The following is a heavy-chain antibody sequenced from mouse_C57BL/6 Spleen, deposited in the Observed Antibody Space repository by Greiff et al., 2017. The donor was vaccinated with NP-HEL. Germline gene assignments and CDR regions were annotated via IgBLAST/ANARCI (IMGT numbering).Heavy chain of an antibody. V-gene: IGHV2-5*01. CDR1: GFSLTSYG. J-gene: IGHJ4*01. Sequence: VKLVESGPGLVQPSQSLSITCTVSGFSLTSYGVHWVRQSPGKGLEWLGVIWRGGSTDYNAAFMSRLSITKDNSKSQVFFKMNSLQADDTAIYYCAKGLTTVVAPMDYWGQGTSVTVSS. D-gene: IGHD1-1*01. CDR2: IWRGGST. CDR3: AKGLTTVVAPMDY.